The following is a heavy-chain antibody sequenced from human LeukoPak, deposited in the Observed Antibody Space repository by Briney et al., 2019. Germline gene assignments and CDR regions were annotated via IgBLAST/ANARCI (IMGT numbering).Heavy chain of an antibody. CDR1: GFTFSSYA. J-gene: IGHJ4*02. D-gene: IGHD6-19*01. V-gene: IGHV3-23*01. CDR3: ARQYSSGWFFDY. CDR2: ISGSGGST. Sequence: GGSLRLSCAASGFTFSSYAMSWVRQAPGKGLEWVSAISGSGGSTYYADSVKGRFTISRDNSRNTLYLQMNSLRAEDTAVYYCARQYSSGWFFDYWGQGTLVTVSS.